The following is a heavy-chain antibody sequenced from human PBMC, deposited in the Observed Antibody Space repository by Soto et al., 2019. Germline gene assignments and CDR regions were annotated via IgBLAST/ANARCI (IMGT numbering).Heavy chain of an antibody. V-gene: IGHV3-7*01. D-gene: IGHD2-2*01. Sequence: EVQLVQSGGDLVQPGGSLRLSCVASGFTFSTYWMTWVRQAPGMGLEWVAGIKEDGSEEVYVDSVKGRFSISRDNAKTSLSLQLNSLRAEDTAVYYCATAISSTFSSFDYWGQGSLVTVSS. CDR2: IKEDGSEE. CDR1: GFTFSTYW. J-gene: IGHJ4*02. CDR3: ATAISSTFSSFDY.